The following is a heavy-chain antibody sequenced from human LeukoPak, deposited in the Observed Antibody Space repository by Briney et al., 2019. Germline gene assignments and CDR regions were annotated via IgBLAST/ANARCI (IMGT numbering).Heavy chain of an antibody. CDR2: ISWNSGSI. CDR3: ARDSADTAMARFYYYYYYGMDV. V-gene: IGHV3-9*01. CDR1: GFTFDDYA. D-gene: IGHD5-18*01. Sequence: GGSLGLSCAASGFTFDDYAMHWVRQAPGKGLEWVSGISWNSGSIGYADSVKGRFTISRDNSKNTLYLQMNSLRAEDTAVYYCARDSADTAMARFYYYYYYGMDVWGQGTTVTVSS. J-gene: IGHJ6*02.